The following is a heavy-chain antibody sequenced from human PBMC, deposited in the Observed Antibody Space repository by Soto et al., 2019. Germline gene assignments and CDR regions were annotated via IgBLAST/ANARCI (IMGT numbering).Heavy chain of an antibody. Sequence: QVQLVESGGGVVQPGRSLRLSCAASGFTFSSYGMHWVRQAPGKGLEWVAVIWYDGSNKYYADSVKGRFTISRDNSKNTLYLQMNSLRAEDTAVYYCARDRPTDYGDPGFWFDPWGQGTLVTVSS. J-gene: IGHJ5*02. CDR3: ARDRPTDYGDPGFWFDP. CDR1: GFTFSSYG. CDR2: IWYDGSNK. V-gene: IGHV3-33*01. D-gene: IGHD4-17*01.